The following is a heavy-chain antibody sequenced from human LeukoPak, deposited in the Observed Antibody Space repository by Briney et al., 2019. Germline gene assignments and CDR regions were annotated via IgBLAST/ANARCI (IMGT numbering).Heavy chain of an antibody. Sequence: GGSLRLSCAASGFTFTTTGMSWVRQAPGKGLEWVSVIYSGGSTYYADSAKGRFTISRDNSKKTPPIQMNSLRAEDTAVYYCARDRTSSSWYLHWGQGTLVTVSS. CDR2: IYSGGST. CDR3: ARDRTSSSWYLH. J-gene: IGHJ1*01. CDR1: GFTFTTTG. V-gene: IGHV3-66*01. D-gene: IGHD6-13*01.